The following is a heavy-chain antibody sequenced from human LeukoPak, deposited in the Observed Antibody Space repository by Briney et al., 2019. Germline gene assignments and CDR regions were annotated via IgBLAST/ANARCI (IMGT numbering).Heavy chain of an antibody. D-gene: IGHD3-16*02. Sequence: GRSLRLSCAASGFTFDDYAMHWVRQAPGKGLEWVSGISWNSGSIDYADSVTGRFTISRDNAKNSLYLQMNSLRAEDVALYYCAKENVVTDAFDIWGQGTMVTVSS. V-gene: IGHV3-9*03. J-gene: IGHJ3*02. CDR1: GFTFDDYA. CDR2: ISWNSGSI. CDR3: AKENVVTDAFDI.